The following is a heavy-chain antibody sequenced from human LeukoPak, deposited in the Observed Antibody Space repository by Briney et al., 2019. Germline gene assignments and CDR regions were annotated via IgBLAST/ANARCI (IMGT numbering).Heavy chain of an antibody. D-gene: IGHD6-19*01. J-gene: IGHJ3*02. V-gene: IGHV4-39*07. CDR2: IYYSGST. CDR1: GGSISSSSYY. Sequence: SEALSLTCTVSGGSISSSSYYWGWIRQPPGKGLEWIGSIYYSGSTYYNPSLKSRVTISVDTSKNQFSLKLSSVTAADTAVYYCARGQKQWLVGAFDIWGQGTMVTVSS. CDR3: ARGQKQWLVGAFDI.